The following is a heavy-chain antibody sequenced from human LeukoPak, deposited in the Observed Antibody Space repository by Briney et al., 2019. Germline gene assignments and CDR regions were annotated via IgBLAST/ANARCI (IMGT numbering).Heavy chain of an antibody. J-gene: IGHJ4*02. V-gene: IGHV4-39*01. D-gene: IGHD1-14*01. CDR2: IYYSGST. CDR1: GGSISSSSYY. CDR3: ARGYRNNPVH. Sequence: SETLSLTCTVSGGSISSSSYYWGWIRQPPGKGLEWIGSIYYSGSTLYNPSLTSRVTISVDTSKNQFSLRLNSVSAADTAVYYCARGYRNNPVHWGQGTLVTVSS.